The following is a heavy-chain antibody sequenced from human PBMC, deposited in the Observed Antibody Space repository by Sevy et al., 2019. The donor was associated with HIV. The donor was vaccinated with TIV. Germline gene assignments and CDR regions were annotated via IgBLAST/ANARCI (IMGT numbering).Heavy chain of an antibody. CDR2: INPNSGGT. V-gene: IGHV1-2*04. CDR1: GYTFTGYY. D-gene: IGHD6-19*01. CDR3: ARTSSGWYFDAFDI. J-gene: IGHJ3*02. Sequence: ASVKVSCKASGYTFTGYYMHWVRQAPGQGLEWMGWINPNSGGTNYAQKFQGWVTMTRDTYISTAYMELSRLRSDDTAVYYCARTSSGWYFDAFDIWGQGTMVTVSS.